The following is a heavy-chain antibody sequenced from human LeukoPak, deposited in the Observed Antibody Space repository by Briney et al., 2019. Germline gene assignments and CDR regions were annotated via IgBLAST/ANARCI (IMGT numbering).Heavy chain of an antibody. CDR3: ARRKNDYGDFDF. J-gene: IGHJ4*02. V-gene: IGHV3-21*01. D-gene: IGHD4-17*01. CDR1: GFTFSSYA. CDR2: ITSGETYI. Sequence: AGGSLRLSCAASGFTFSSYAMSWVRQAPGKGLEWVSSITSGETYIYYADSVKGRFTTSRDNAKKSLYLQLNSLRAEDTAVYFCARRKNDYGDFDFWGQGTLVTVSS.